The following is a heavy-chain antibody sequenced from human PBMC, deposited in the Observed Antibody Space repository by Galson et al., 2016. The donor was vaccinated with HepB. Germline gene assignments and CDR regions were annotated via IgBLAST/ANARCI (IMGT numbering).Heavy chain of an antibody. V-gene: IGHV3-21*01. J-gene: IGHJ3*02. D-gene: IGHD3-10*01. CDR1: EFTFSTYT. CDR3: ARENTPFGDSYAAFDI. CDR2: ISSSDTFI. Sequence: SLRLSCAASEFTFSTYTLNWVRRAPGKGLEWVASISSSDTFIYYADSVKGRFTISRDNAKNSLYLQMTRLRAEDTALYYCARENTPFGDSYAAFDIWGQGTMVTVSS.